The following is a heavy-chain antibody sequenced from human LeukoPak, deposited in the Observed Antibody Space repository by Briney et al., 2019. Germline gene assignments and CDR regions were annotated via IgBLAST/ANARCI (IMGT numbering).Heavy chain of an antibody. D-gene: IGHD1-26*01. V-gene: IGHV3-30*04. CDR2: ISYDGKNK. J-gene: IGHJ4*02. Sequence: PGGSLRLSCAASGFSFSGQTMHWVRQAPGKGLEWVAFISYDGKNKYHADSMKGRFTISRDNSKNTLYLQMNSLRVEDTAVYYCAGPSWMGGGYFYALDYWGRGTLVTVSS. CDR3: AGPSWMGGGYFYALDY. CDR1: GFSFSGQT.